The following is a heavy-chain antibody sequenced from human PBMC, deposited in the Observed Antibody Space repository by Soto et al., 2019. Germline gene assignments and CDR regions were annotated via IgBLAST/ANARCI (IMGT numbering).Heavy chain of an antibody. Sequence: EVQLLESGGGLVQPGGSLRLSCAAPGFTFSSYALTWVRQAPGKGLEWVSVIGASGSSTFHADSVKGRFTISRDNSKNTLFLQMNSLRAEDTAVYYCAKVVDYDSTGYYSHLDHWGQGTLVTVSS. CDR3: AKVVDYDSTGYYSHLDH. V-gene: IGHV3-23*01. CDR2: IGASGSST. J-gene: IGHJ4*02. CDR1: GFTFSSYA. D-gene: IGHD3-22*01.